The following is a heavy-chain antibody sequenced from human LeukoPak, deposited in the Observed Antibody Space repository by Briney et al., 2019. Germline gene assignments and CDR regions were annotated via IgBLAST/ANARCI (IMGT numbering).Heavy chain of an antibody. V-gene: IGHV3-23*01. CDR2: ITAGSTNT. J-gene: IGHJ3*02. CDR1: GFTFSSYS. Sequence: GGSLRLSCAASGFTFSSYSMNWVRQAPGKGLEWVSGITAGSTNTYYSDSVKGRSTISRDNAKNTLYLEMNSLRAEDTAVYYCGKDPNGDFIGAFDMWGRGTMVTVSP. D-gene: IGHD2-21*02. CDR3: GKDPNGDFIGAFDM.